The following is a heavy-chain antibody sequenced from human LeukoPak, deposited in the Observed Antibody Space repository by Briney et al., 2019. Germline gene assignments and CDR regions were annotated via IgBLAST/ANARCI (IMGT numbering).Heavy chain of an antibody. J-gene: IGHJ5*02. V-gene: IGHV4-4*07. Sequence: PSETLSLTCTVSGGSISSYYWSWIRQPAGKGLEWIGRIYTSGSTNYNPSLKSRVTMSVDTPKNQFSLKLSSVTAADTAVYYCARDREDTAMVTWFDPWDQGTLVTVSS. CDR2: IYTSGST. D-gene: IGHD5-18*01. CDR1: GGSISSYY. CDR3: ARDREDTAMVTWFDP.